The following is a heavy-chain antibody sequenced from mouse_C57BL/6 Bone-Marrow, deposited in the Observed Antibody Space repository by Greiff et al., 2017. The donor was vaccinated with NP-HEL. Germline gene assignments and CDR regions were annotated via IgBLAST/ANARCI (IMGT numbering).Heavy chain of an antibody. V-gene: IGHV5-9-1*02. Sequence: EVKLMESGPGLVKPGGSLKLSCAASGFSFSSYAMSWVRQTPEKRLEWVAYISSGGDDIYYADTVKGRFTISRDNARNTLYLQMSSLKSKDTAMYYCTRDNWYFDVWDRGTTVTVSS. J-gene: IGHJ1*03. CDR2: ISSGGDDI. CDR3: TRDNWYFDV. CDR1: GFSFSSYA.